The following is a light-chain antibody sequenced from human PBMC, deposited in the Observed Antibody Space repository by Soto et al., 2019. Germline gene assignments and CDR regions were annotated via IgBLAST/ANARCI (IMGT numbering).Light chain of an antibody. CDR2: DVS. CDR3: SSYTSILRV. CDR1: SSDVGGYNY. J-gene: IGLJ2*01. Sequence: QSALTQPASASGSPGQSITISCTGTSSDVGGYNYVSWYQQHPGKAPKLMIYDVSNRPSGVSNRFSGSKSGNTASLTISGLQAEDEADYYCSSYTSILRVFGGGTKLTVL. V-gene: IGLV2-14*01.